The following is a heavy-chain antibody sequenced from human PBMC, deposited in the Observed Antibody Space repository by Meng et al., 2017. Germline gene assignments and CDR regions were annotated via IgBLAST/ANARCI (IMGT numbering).Heavy chain of an antibody. V-gene: IGHV1-69*01. CDR1: GGTFSSYA. D-gene: IGHD5-18*01. J-gene: IGHJ4*02. CDR2: IIPIFGTA. Sequence: VQWVQLGGEVKKPRSSGKVSCKASGGTFSSYAISWVRQAPGQGLEWMGGIIPIFGTANYAQKFQGRVTITADESTSTAYMELSSLRSEDTAVYYCARGTGTAMAKFFDYWGQGTLVTVSS. CDR3: ARGTGTAMAKFFDY.